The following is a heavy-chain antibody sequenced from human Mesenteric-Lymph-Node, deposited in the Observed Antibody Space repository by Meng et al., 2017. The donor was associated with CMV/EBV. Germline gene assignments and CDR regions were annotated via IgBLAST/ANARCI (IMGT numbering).Heavy chain of an antibody. Sequence: CAVYGGSFSGYYWSWIRRLPGKGLEWIGYIYYSGSTFYNPSPKGRLTISVDTSKNQFSLRLSSVTAADTAVYYCAREAGNHRGTWGYWGQGALVTVSS. CDR1: GGSFSGYY. CDR3: AREAGNHRGTWGY. J-gene: IGHJ1*01. D-gene: IGHD3-16*01. CDR2: IYYSGST. V-gene: IGHV4-31*11.